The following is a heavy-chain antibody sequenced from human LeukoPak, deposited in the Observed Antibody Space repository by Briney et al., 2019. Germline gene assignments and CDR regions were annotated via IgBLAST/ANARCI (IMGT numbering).Heavy chain of an antibody. V-gene: IGHV3-15*01. CDR1: GFPFSSAW. Sequence: GGSLRLSCAASGFPFSSAWMSWVRQSPGKGLEWVGRIKSRTDGGTTDHAAPVKGRFTISRDDSENTVYLQMNSLKTEDTAVYSCTTNTAPRMWGQGTLVTVSS. CDR2: IKSRTDGGTT. CDR3: TTNTAPRM. J-gene: IGHJ4*02. D-gene: IGHD2-8*01.